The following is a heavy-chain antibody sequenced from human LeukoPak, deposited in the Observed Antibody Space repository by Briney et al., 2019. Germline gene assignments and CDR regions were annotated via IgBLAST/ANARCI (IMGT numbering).Heavy chain of an antibody. J-gene: IGHJ4*02. D-gene: IGHD2-15*01. CDR3: ATIYCSGGSCFSYYFDC. Sequence: GESLKISCKGSGYSFTSYWIGWVRQMPGKGLEWMGIIYPGDSDTRYSPSFQGQVTISADKSISTAYLQWSSLKASDTAMYYCATIYCSGGSCFSYYFDCWGQGTLVTVSS. CDR1: GYSFTSYW. V-gene: IGHV5-51*01. CDR2: IYPGDSDT.